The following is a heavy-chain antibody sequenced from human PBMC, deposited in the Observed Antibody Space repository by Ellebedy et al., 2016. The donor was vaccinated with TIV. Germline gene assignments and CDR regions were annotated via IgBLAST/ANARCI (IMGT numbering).Heavy chain of an antibody. CDR1: RGSFSGYY. J-gene: IGHJ3*02. D-gene: IGHD5/OR15-5a*01. Sequence: SETLSLXCAVFRGSFSGYYWSWIRQPPGKELEWIGEINHSGSTNYNPSLKSRVTISIDTSKNHFSLNLTSVTAADTAVYYCTRVLYRLDAFDMWGLGTMVTVSS. CDR2: INHSGST. CDR3: TRVLYRLDAFDM. V-gene: IGHV4-34*01.